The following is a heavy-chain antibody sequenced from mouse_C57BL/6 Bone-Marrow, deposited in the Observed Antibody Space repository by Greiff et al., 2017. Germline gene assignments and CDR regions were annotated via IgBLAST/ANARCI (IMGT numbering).Heavy chain of an antibody. V-gene: IGHV5-9-1*02. J-gene: IGHJ4*01. D-gene: IGHD1-1*01. Sequence: VQLKESGEGLVKPGGSLKLSCAASGFTFSSYAMSWVRQTPEKRLEWVAYISSGGDYIYYADTVKGRFTISRDNARNTLYLQMSSLKSEDTAMYYCTRDYYGSSYDYAMDYWGQGTSVTVSS. CDR1: GFTFSSYA. CDR3: TRDYYGSSYDYAMDY. CDR2: ISSGGDYI.